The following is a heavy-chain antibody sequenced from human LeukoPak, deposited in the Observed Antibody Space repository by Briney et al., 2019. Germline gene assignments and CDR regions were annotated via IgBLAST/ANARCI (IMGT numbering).Heavy chain of an antibody. CDR2: ISGSGGST. CDR3: AKPSSSSWSRGAFDI. D-gene: IGHD6-13*01. V-gene: IGHV3-23*01. CDR1: GFTFSSYA. J-gene: IGHJ3*02. Sequence: GGSLRLSCAASGFTFSSYAMSWFRQAPGKGLEWVSAISGSGGSTYYADSVKGRFTISRDNSKNTLYLQMNSLRAEDTAVYYCAKPSSSSWSRGAFDIWGQGTMVTVSS.